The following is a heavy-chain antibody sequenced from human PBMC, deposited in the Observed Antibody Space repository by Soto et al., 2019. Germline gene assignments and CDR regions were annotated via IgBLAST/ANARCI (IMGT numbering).Heavy chain of an antibody. CDR3: AKSTRGWFDP. CDR1: GESFSGYY. D-gene: IGHD2-2*01. V-gene: IGHV4-34*01. J-gene: IGHJ5*02. CDR2: INHSGST. Sequence: SETLSLTCAVYGESFSGYYWSWIRQSPGKGLEWIGEINHSGSTSYNSSLKSRVTISIDTSKNQFSLKLSSVTAADTALYYCAKSTRGWFDPWGQGTLVTVS.